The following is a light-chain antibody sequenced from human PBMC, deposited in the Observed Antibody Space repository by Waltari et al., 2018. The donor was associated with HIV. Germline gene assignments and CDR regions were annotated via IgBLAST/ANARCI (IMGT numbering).Light chain of an antibody. V-gene: IGLV1-40*01. CDR1: SSHIGAGYD. Sequence: QSVLTPPPSVSGAPGQSVTITRTGNSSHIGAGYDVHWYQQRPGKAPKLLISDNTNRPSGVPDRFSGSKSGTSASLAITGLRAEDEADYYCQSYPASLTVSLIFGGGTRLTVL. CDR3: QSYPASLTVSLI. J-gene: IGLJ2*01. CDR2: DNT.